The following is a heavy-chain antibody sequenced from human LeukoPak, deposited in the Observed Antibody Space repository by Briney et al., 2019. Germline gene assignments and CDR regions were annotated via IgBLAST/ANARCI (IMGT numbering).Heavy chain of an antibody. V-gene: IGHV1-69*05. D-gene: IGHD2-21*01. J-gene: IGHJ3*02. CDR3: AGRPSYCGGDCYAAFDI. CDR1: GGTFSSYA. Sequence: SVKVSCKASGGTFSSYAISWVRQAPGQGLEWMGGIIPIFGTANYAQKFQGRVTITTDESTSTAYMELSSLRSEDTAVYYCAGRPSYCGGDCYAAFDIWGQGTMVTVSS. CDR2: IIPIFGTA.